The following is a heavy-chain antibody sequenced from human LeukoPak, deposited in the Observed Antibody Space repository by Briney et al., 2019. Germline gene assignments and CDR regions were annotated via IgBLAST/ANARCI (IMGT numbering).Heavy chain of an antibody. D-gene: IGHD1-26*01. V-gene: IGHV3-23*01. CDR1: GFTFSSYA. CDR2: ISGSGGST. J-gene: IGHJ5*02. Sequence: GGSLRLSCAASGFTFSSYAMSWFRQAPGKGLEWVSAISGSGGSTYYADSVKGRFIISRDNSKNTLYLQMNSLTAEDTAVYYCAKATVGVGATRRGWFDPWGQGTLVTVSS. CDR3: AKATVGVGATRRGWFDP.